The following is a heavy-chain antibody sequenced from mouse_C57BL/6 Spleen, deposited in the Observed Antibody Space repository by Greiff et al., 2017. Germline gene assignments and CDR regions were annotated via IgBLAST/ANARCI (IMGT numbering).Heavy chain of an antibody. Sequence: EVQLMESEGGLVQPGSSMKLSCTASGFTFSDYYMAWVRQVPEKGLEWVANINYDGSSTYYLDSLKSRFIISRDNAKNILYLQMSSLKSEDTATYYCARAPSYSHLYFDVWGTGTTVTVSS. CDR2: INYDGSST. CDR3: ARAPSYSHLYFDV. CDR1: GFTFSDYY. V-gene: IGHV5-16*01. J-gene: IGHJ1*03. D-gene: IGHD1-1*01.